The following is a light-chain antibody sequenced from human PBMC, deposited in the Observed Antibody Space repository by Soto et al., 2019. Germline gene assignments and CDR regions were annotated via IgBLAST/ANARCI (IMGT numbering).Light chain of an antibody. Sequence: QSVLTQPPSVSGAPGQRVTISCTGSISNIGAGYDVHWYQQLPGTAPKLLIYGNSNRPSGVPDRFSGSKSGTSASLAITGLQAEDEADYYCQSYDSSLVVFGGGTKLIVL. CDR2: GNS. CDR3: QSYDSSLVV. J-gene: IGLJ2*01. V-gene: IGLV1-40*01. CDR1: ISNIGAGYD.